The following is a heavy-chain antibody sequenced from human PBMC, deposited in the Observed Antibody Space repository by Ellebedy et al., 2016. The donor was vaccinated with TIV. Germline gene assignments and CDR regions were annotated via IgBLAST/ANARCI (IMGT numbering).Heavy chain of an antibody. Sequence: GESLKISXAASGFKYRRSAVSWVRQAPGKGLGWVANIKHDGGEEYYLDSVRGRFSISRDNAKMSVHLQMNSLRADDTAVYYCAKTDFGVASEGYFDYWGQGTLVTVSS. D-gene: IGHD3-3*01. J-gene: IGHJ4*02. CDR3: AKTDFGVASEGYFDY. V-gene: IGHV3-7*01. CDR2: IKHDGGEE. CDR1: GFKYRRSA.